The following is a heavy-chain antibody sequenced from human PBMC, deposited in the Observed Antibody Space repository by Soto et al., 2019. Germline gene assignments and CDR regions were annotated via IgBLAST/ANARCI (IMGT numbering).Heavy chain of an antibody. CDR2: IIPILGIA. D-gene: IGHD6-13*01. J-gene: IGHJ4*02. Sequence: QVQLVQSGAEVKKPGSSVKVSCKASGGTFSSYTISWVRQAPRQGLEWMGRIIPILGIANYAQKFQGRVTITADKSTSTAYMELSSLRSEDTAVYYCASNLAAAGTTNDYWGQGTLVTVSS. CDR1: GGTFSSYT. V-gene: IGHV1-69*02. CDR3: ASNLAAAGTTNDY.